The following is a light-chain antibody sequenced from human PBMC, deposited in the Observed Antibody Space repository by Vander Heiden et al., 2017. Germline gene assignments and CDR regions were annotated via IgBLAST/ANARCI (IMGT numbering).Light chain of an antibody. CDR3: AAWDDSLSGVV. Sequence: QSVLPQPPSSSGTPEQRVTISCSGSSSNIGSNYVYWYQQLPGTAPKLLIYSNNQRPSGVPDRFSGSKFGTSASLAISGLRSEDEADYYCAAWDDSLSGVVFGGGTKLTVL. J-gene: IGLJ2*01. V-gene: IGLV1-47*02. CDR2: SNN. CDR1: SSNIGSNY.